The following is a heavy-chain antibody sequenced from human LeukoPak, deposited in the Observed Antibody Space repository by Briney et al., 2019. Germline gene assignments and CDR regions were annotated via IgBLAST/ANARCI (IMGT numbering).Heavy chain of an antibody. CDR3: ATSVRYSDWSFFRLAY. Sequence: ASVRVSCKASGYTFTSYSIHWVRQAPRQGLEWMGIINPSGGSTTYAQKFQARVTMTRDTSTSTVYMELSSLRSEDTAVYYCATSVRYSDWSFFRLAYWGQGTQVTVSS. CDR2: INPSGGST. CDR1: GYTFTSYS. V-gene: IGHV1-46*01. J-gene: IGHJ4*02. D-gene: IGHD3-9*01.